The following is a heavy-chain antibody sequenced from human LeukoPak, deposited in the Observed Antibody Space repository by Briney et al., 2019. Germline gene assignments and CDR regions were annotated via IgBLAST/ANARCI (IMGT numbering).Heavy chain of an antibody. CDR3: ARSEVLTGYFQH. J-gene: IGHJ1*01. Sequence: SETLSLTCTVSGGSISSSSYYWGWIRQPPGKGLEWIGSIYYSGSTYYNPSLKSRVTISVDTSKNQFSLKLSSVTAADTAVYYCARSEVLTGYFQHWGQGTLVTVSS. D-gene: IGHD2-8*01. CDR2: IYYSGST. CDR1: GGSISSSSYY. V-gene: IGHV4-39*01.